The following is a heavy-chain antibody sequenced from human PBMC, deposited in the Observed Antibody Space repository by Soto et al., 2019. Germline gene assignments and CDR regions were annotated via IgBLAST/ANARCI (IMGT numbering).Heavy chain of an antibody. D-gene: IGHD5-12*01. CDR1: GFTFSSYA. V-gene: IGHV3-64D*08. CDR2: ISSNGGST. CDR3: VKALPRMATIFDY. J-gene: IGHJ4*02. Sequence: GGSLRLSCSASGFTFSSYAMHWVRQAPGKGLEYVSAISSNGGSTYYADSVKGRFTISRDNSKNTLYLQMSSLRAEDTAVYYCVKALPRMATIFDYWGQGTLVTVSS.